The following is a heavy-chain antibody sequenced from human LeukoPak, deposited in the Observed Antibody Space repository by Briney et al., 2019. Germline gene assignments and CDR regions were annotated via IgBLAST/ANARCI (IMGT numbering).Heavy chain of an antibody. J-gene: IGHJ5*02. CDR3: AKGAGGFSYYNWFDP. CDR2: IYYSGTT. CDR1: GGSISSSNW. Sequence: SETLSLTCVVSGGSISSSNWWSWVRQPPEKGLEWIGSIYYSGTTHYNPSLESRVTISVDTSKNQFSLKLASVTAADTAIYYCAKGAGGFSYYNWFDPWGQGTLVTVSS. D-gene: IGHD5-18*01. V-gene: IGHV4-4*02.